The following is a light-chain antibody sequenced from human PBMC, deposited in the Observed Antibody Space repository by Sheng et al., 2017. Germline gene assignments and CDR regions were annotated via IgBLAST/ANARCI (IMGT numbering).Light chain of an antibody. CDR1: QGISSY. Sequence: IQLTQSPSSLSASVGDRVTITCRASQGISSYLAWYQQKPGKAPKLLIYAASTLQSGVPSRFSGSGSGTDFTLTISSLQPEDFAVYYCHHYNEWPPLFPFGPGTKVDIK. J-gene: IGKJ3*01. V-gene: IGKV1-9*01. CDR2: AAS. CDR3: HHYNEWPPLFP.